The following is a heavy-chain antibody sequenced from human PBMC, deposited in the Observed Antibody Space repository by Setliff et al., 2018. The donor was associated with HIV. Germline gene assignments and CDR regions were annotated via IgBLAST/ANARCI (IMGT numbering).Heavy chain of an antibody. V-gene: IGHV4-59*01. CDR2: IYSGGSS. CDR3: ARGGPSSKYFDL. CDR1: GDSISSYY. D-gene: IGHD2-2*01. Sequence: LSLTCTVSGDSISSYYWSWIRQPPGKELEWIGYIYSGGSSNYNPSLKSRVTISLDTSKNHFSLQLTSLTAADTAVYYCARGGPSSKYFDLWGRGTLVTVSS. J-gene: IGHJ2*01.